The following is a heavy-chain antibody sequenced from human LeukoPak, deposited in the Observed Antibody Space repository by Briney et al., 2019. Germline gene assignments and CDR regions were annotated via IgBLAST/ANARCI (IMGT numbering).Heavy chain of an antibody. CDR1: GYTFTSYG. CDR2: ISAYNGNT. D-gene: IGHD3-16*02. V-gene: IGHV1-18*01. Sequence: ASVKVSCKASGYTFTSYGISWVRQAPGQGLEWMGWISAYNGNTNYAQKLQGRVTMTTDTSTSTAYMELRSLRSDDTAVYYCARSRIMITFGGVIVRDFDYWGQGTLVTVSS. CDR3: ARSRIMITFGGVIVRDFDY. J-gene: IGHJ4*02.